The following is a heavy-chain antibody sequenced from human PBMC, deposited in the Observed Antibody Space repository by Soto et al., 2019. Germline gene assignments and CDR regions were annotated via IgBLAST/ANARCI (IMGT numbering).Heavy chain of an antibody. J-gene: IGHJ6*02. CDR1: GYTFTGYY. CDR3: ARSVGYYYYGMDV. CDR2: INPNSGGT. V-gene: IGHV1-2*04. Sequence: ASVKVSCKASGYTFTGYYMHWVRQAPGQGLEWMGWINPNSGGTNYARKFQGWVTMTRDTSISTAYMELSRLRSDDTAVYYCARSVGYYYYGMDVWGQGTTVTVSS. D-gene: IGHD1-26*01.